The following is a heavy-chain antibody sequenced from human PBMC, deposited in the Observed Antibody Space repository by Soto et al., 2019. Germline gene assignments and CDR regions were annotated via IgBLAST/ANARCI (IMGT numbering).Heavy chain of an antibody. CDR3: AKNSAATIRVGFDY. Sequence: EVQLLESGGGLVQPGGSLRLSCAASGFTFATYTMSWVRQTPGKGLEWVSAITGSDGRTYYADSVKGRFTISRDNSKNTLYLQMNSLGAEDTAVYYCAKNSAATIRVGFDYWGQGPLVTVSS. CDR2: ITGSDGRT. D-gene: IGHD5-12*01. J-gene: IGHJ4*02. V-gene: IGHV3-23*01. CDR1: GFTFATYT.